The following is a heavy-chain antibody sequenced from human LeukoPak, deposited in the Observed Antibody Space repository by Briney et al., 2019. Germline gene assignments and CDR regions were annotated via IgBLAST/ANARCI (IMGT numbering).Heavy chain of an antibody. J-gene: IGHJ4*02. CDR3: ARAGEVYNSGSYLEY. D-gene: IGHD6-19*01. CDR2: ISAYNDNT. V-gene: IGHV1-18*01. CDR1: GYTFTSYG. Sequence: VASVKVSCKASGYTFTSYGISWVRQAPGQGLEWMGWISAYNDNTNYAQKLQGRVTMTTDTSTSTAYMELRSLRSEDTAVYYCARAGEVYNSGSYLEYWGQGTLVTVSS.